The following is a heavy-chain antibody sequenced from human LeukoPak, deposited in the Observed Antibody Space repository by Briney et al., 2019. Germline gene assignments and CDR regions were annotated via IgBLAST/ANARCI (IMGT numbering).Heavy chain of an antibody. CDR2: MNPNSGNT. CDR3: ARRMNYDSRVFQH. Sequence: ASVKVSCKASGYTSTSYDINWVRQATGQGLEWMGWMNPNSGNTGYAQKFQGRVTMTRNTSISTAYMELSSLTSEDTAVYYCARRMNYDSRVFQHWGQGTLVTVSS. J-gene: IGHJ1*01. CDR1: GYTSTSYD. V-gene: IGHV1-8*01. D-gene: IGHD3-22*01.